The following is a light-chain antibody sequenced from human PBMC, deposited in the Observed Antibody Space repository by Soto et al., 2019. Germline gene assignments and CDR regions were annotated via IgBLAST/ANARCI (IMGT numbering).Light chain of an antibody. J-gene: IGKJ5*01. CDR2: KAS. Sequence: DIQMTQSPSTLSASVGDRVTITCRASQSISSWLAWYQQKPGKAPKLLIYKASSLESGFPSRFSGSGSGTEFTLTISSLQPDDFATYYCQQYNSSSITFGQGTRLEIK. V-gene: IGKV1-5*03. CDR3: QQYNSSSIT. CDR1: QSISSW.